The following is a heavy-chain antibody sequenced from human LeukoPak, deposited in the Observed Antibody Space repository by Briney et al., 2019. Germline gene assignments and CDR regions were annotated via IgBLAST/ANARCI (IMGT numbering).Heavy chain of an antibody. V-gene: IGHV3-20*04. Sequence: GGSLRLSCAASGFTFDDYGMSWVRQAPGKGLEWVSGINWNGGSTGYADSVKSRFTISRDNAKNSLYLQMNSLRAEDTALYYCARDGYCSSTSCYYFDYWGQGTLVTVSS. CDR1: GFTFDDYG. CDR2: INWNGGST. J-gene: IGHJ4*02. D-gene: IGHD2-2*03. CDR3: ARDGYCSSTSCYYFDY.